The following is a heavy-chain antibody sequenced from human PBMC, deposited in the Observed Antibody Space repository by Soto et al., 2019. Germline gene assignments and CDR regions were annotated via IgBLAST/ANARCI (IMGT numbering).Heavy chain of an antibody. J-gene: IGHJ4*02. Sequence: GGSLRLSCAASGFAFSSYGMHWVRQAPGKGLEWVALVYYDATKKYYADSVKGRFTISRDNSKNTLYLQVNSLRAEDAALYYCARDRSPFSSGWRPFDFWGQGTLVTVSS. D-gene: IGHD6-19*01. CDR3: ARDRSPFSSGWRPFDF. CDR1: GFAFSSYG. V-gene: IGHV3-33*01. CDR2: VYYDATKK.